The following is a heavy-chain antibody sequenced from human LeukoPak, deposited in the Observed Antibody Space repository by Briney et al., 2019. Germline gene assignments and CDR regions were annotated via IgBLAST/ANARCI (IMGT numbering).Heavy chain of an antibody. J-gene: IGHJ4*02. D-gene: IGHD2-15*01. CDR2: INPNSGGT. V-gene: IGHV1-2*02. Sequence: GASVKVSCKASGYTFTGYYMHWVRQAPGQGLEWMGWINPNSGGTKYAQKFQGRVTMTSDASISTAYMELSSLGSDDTAVYYCASRPDQHLLYYFDYWGQGALVTVSS. CDR1: GYTFTGYY. CDR3: ASRPDQHLLYYFDY.